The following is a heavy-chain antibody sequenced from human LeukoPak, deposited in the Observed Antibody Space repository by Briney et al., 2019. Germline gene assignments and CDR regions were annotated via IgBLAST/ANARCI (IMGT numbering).Heavy chain of an antibody. CDR1: GGSMSSGGYF. J-gene: IGHJ4*02. CDR3: AREGYYGSGRHSFFDY. V-gene: IGHV4-30-2*01. D-gene: IGHD3-10*01. CDR2: IYHSGST. Sequence: PSETLSLTCAVSGGSMSSGGYFWRWIRQPRGKGLEWIGYIYHSGSTYYNPSLKSRVSISVDRSKNQFSLKLSSVTAADTAVYYCAREGYYGSGRHSFFDYRGQGTLVTVSS.